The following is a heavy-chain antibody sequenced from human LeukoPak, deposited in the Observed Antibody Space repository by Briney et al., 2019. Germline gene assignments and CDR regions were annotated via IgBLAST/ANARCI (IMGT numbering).Heavy chain of an antibody. CDR2: ISYDGSTK. J-gene: IGHJ4*02. D-gene: IGHD6-13*01. V-gene: IGHV3-30*18. CDR1: GFTFSIYG. Sequence: GGSLRLSCAASGFTFSIYGIHGVRQAPGKGLEWVAAISYDGSTKYYADSVKGRFTISRDNSKNTLYLQMNSLRVEDTAVYYCAKERAAGGSVTLWNHFDYWGQGTLVTVSS. CDR3: AKERAAGGSVTLWNHFDY.